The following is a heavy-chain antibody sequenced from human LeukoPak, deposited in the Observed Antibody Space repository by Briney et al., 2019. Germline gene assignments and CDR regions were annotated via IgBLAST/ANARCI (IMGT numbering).Heavy chain of an antibody. V-gene: IGHV3-23*01. D-gene: IGHD2-2*01. CDR2: ISGSGGST. J-gene: IGHJ4*02. Sequence: GGSLRLSCTASGFTFSSYAMSWVRQAPGKGLEWVSAISGSGGSTYYAESVKGRFTISRDNSKNTLYLQMNSLRAEDTAVHYCAKVGVVVPAANGFYWGQGTLVTVSS. CDR3: AKVGVVVPAANGFY. CDR1: GFTFSSYA.